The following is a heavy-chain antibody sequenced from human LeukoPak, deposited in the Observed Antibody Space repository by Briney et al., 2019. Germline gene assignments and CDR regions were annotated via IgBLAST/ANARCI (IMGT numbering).Heavy chain of an antibody. CDR1: GYTFTSYD. D-gene: IGHD4-23*01. V-gene: IGHV1-8*03. CDR3: ARAGDHVTYGGVDI. CDR2: MNPNSGNT. J-gene: IGHJ3*02. Sequence: GASVKVSCKASGYTFTSYDINWVRQATGQGLEWMGWMNPNSGNTGYAQKFQGRVTITRNTSISTAYMELSSLRSEDTAVYYCARAGDHVTYGGVDIWGLGTMVTVSS.